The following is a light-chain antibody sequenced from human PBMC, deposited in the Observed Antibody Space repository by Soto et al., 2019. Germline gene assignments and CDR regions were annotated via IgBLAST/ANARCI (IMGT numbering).Light chain of an antibody. CDR1: SSNIGSNT. V-gene: IGLV1-44*01. CDR3: ATWDDSLNGVV. J-gene: IGLJ2*01. Sequence: QSVLTQPPSASGTPGQRVTISCSGSSSNIGSNTVNWYQQVPGTAPKLLIHGDNLRPSGVPDRFSGSKSGTSASLAISGLQSEDEADYYCATWDDSLNGVVFGGGTKMTVL. CDR2: GDN.